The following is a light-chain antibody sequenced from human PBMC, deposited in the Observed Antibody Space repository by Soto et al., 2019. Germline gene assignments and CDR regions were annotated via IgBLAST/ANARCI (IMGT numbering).Light chain of an antibody. J-gene: IGKJ1*01. Sequence: DIPMTQSPSSLSASLGDRVTITCRASQSISNYLNWYQQKPGKAPKLLIYAASILQSGVPSRFSGSGSGTDFTLTISSLQPEDVATYYCQESYSSVWAFGQGTKVEIK. CDR1: QSISNY. CDR2: AAS. CDR3: QESYSSVWA. V-gene: IGKV1-39*01.